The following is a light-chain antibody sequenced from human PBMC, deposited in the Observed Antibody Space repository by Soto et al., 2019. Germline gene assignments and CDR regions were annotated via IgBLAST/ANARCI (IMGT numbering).Light chain of an antibody. CDR3: WPYVVSYL. CDR1: SSDVGIYSL. J-gene: IGLJ1*01. Sequence: QSVLTQPASVSGSPGQSITISCAGTSSDVGIYSLVSWYQQHPGKAPKLIIYEVSKRPSGVSIRFSGSKSGNTASLTISRLQAEDEADYYCWPYVVSYLFGTGTKLTVL. V-gene: IGLV2-23*02. CDR2: EVS.